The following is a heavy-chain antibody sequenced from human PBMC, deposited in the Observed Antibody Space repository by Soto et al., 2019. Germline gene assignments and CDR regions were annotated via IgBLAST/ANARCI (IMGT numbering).Heavy chain of an antibody. D-gene: IGHD2-21*01. CDR2: VYSSGST. J-gene: IGHJ3*02. Sequence: QVQLQESGPGLVKPLETVSLTCTVSGGSLIDDYWNWIRQPPGKGLEWLGYVYSSGSTNYKPSLKSRVTISVDRSKNQCSLKLSSVTAADTAVYYCARGNDWKSSTCDSWGHGTMVSVSS. V-gene: IGHV4-59*01. CDR1: GGSLIDDY. CDR3: ARGNDWKSSTCDS.